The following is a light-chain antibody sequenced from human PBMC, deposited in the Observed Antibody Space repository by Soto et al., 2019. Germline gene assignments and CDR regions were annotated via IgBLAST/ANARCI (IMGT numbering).Light chain of an antibody. CDR1: QSVTSNY. J-gene: IGKJ5*01. Sequence: EIVLTPSPCTVSLSPGERATLSCSASQSVTSNYLAWYQQKPGQAPRLLFFGASIRATGIPDRFSGSGSGTDFTLTISRLEPEDFAVYYCQQYGNSPITFGQGTRLEIK. V-gene: IGKV3-20*01. CDR3: QQYGNSPIT. CDR2: GAS.